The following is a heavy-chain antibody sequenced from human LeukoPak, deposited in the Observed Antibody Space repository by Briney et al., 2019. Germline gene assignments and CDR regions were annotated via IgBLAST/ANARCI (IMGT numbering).Heavy chain of an antibody. CDR3: AREGLLRYFDWSTRYFDY. D-gene: IGHD3-9*01. CDR1: GGSISSYY. Sequence: SETLSLTCTVSGGSISSYYWSWIRQPPGKGLEWIGYIYYSGSTNYNPSLKSRVTISVDTSKNQFSLKLSSVIAADTAVYYCAREGLLRYFDWSTRYFDYWGQGTLVTVSS. CDR2: IYYSGST. J-gene: IGHJ4*02. V-gene: IGHV4-59*01.